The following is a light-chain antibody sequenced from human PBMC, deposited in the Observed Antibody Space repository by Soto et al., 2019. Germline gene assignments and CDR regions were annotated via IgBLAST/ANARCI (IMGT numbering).Light chain of an antibody. Sequence: DIVMTQSPLSLPVTPGEPSSISCRSSQSLLHSNGYNYLDWYLQKPGQSPQLLIYLGSNRASGVPDRFSGSGSGTDFTLTISSLQPDDFATYYCQQYKSFSLTFGGGTKVDIK. J-gene: IGKJ4*01. V-gene: IGKV2-28*01. CDR2: LGS. CDR3: QQYKSFSLT. CDR1: QSLLHSNGYNY.